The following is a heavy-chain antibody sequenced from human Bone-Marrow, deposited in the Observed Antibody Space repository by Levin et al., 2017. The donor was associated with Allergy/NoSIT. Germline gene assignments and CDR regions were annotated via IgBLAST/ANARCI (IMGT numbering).Heavy chain of an antibody. J-gene: IGHJ4*02. CDR2: ISSSGSTI. Sequence: PGGSLRLSCAASGFTFSSYEMNWVRQAPGKGLEWVSYISSSGSTIYYADSVKGRFTISRDNAKNSLYLQMNSLRAEDTAVYYCARAVGVGLLDYWGQGTLVTVSS. V-gene: IGHV3-48*03. CDR1: GFTFSSYE. D-gene: IGHD3-3*01. CDR3: ARAVGVGLLDY.